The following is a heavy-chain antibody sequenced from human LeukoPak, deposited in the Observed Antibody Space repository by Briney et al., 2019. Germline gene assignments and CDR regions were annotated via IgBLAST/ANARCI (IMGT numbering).Heavy chain of an antibody. CDR1: EFTFSSYW. J-gene: IGHJ4*02. CDR2: IKQDGSEK. Sequence: GGSLRLSCAASEFTFSSYWMSWVRQAPGKGLEWVASIKQDGSEKYYVDSVKGRVTISRDNAKNSLYLQMNSLRVEDTAVYYCARDLNWETYWGQGTLVSVSS. V-gene: IGHV3-7*01. D-gene: IGHD7-27*01. CDR3: ARDLNWETY.